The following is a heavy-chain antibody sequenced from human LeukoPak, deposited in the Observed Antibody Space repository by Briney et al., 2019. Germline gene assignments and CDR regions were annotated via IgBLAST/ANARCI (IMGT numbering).Heavy chain of an antibody. CDR2: ISYDGNNN. J-gene: IGHJ5*02. Sequence: GGSLRLSCAASGFTFSSYAMHWVRQAPGKGLEWVAVISYDGNNNYYADSVKGRFTISRGNSKNTLYLQMNSLRAEDTAVYYCARGLRLWGSTSCCRSPRFDPWGQGTLVTVSS. V-gene: IGHV3-30*04. CDR1: GFTFSSYA. CDR3: ARGLRLWGSTSCCRSPRFDP. D-gene: IGHD2/OR15-2a*01.